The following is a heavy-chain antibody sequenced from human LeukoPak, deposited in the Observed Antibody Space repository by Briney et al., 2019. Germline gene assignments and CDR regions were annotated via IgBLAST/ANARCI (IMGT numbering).Heavy chain of an antibody. CDR3: ARDRGIVVVPAVPMGYFDY. J-gene: IGHJ4*02. CDR1: GFTFSDYS. D-gene: IGHD2-2*01. V-gene: IGHV3-30*03. CDR2: ISYDGSNK. Sequence: GGSLRLSWAASGFTFSDYSINWVRQAPGEGLEWVAVISYDGSNKYYAGSVKGRFTISRDNSKNTLYLQMNSLRAEDTAVYYCARDRGIVVVPAVPMGYFDYWGQGTLVTVSS.